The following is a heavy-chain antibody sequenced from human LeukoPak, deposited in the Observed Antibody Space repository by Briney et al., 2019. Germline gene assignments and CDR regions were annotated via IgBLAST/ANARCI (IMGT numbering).Heavy chain of an antibody. D-gene: IGHD4-23*01. CDR2: IWYGGSNK. CDR3: ARGGPLYGTSPDYGGNSFDY. Sequence: GRSLRLSCAASGFTFSSYGMHWVRQAPGKGLEWLAVIWYGGSNKYYADSVKGRFTISRDNYKNTLYLQMNSLRAEETAVYYCARGGPLYGTSPDYGGNSFDYWGQGTLVAVSS. V-gene: IGHV3-33*01. CDR1: GFTFSSYG. J-gene: IGHJ4*02.